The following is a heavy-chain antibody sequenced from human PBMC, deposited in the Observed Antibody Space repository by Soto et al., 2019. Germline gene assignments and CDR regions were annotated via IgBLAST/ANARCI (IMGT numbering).Heavy chain of an antibody. V-gene: IGHV1-18*04. CDR1: GYTFTSYG. J-gene: IGHJ4*02. CDR2: ISAYNGNT. D-gene: IGHD6-19*01. Sequence: ASVKLSWKASGYTFTSYGISWVRQAPGQGLEWMGWISAYNGNTNYAQKLQGRVTMTTDTSTSTAYMELRSLRSDDTAVYYCARDRSRQWLVNYDYWGQGTLVTVSS. CDR3: ARDRSRQWLVNYDY.